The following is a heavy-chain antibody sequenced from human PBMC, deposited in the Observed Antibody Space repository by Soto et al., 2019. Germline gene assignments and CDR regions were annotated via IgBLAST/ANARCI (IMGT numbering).Heavy chain of an antibody. V-gene: IGHV4-59*01. CDR1: GGSISSYY. CDR3: ARGDIVVVPAAMKRIIWFDP. Sequence: PSETLSLTCTVSGGSISSYYLSWIRQPPGKGLEWIGYISYSRSTNYNPSLKSRVTISVDTSKNQFSLKLSSVTAADTAVYYCARGDIVVVPAAMKRIIWFDPWGQGTLVTVSS. J-gene: IGHJ5*02. CDR2: ISYSRST. D-gene: IGHD2-2*01.